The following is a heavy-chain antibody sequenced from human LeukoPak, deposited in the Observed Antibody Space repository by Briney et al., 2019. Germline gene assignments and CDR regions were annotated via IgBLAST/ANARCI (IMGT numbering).Heavy chain of an antibody. D-gene: IGHD3-3*01. CDR2: ISGGGGST. Sequence: PGGSLRLSCAASGFTFSSYAMSWVRQAPGKGLEWVSAISGGGGSTYYADSVKGRFTTSRDNSKNTLYLQMNSLRAEDTAVYYCAKRYWSGVLGSVRSQDPRYYFDYWGQGTLVTVSS. V-gene: IGHV3-23*01. CDR1: GFTFSSYA. CDR3: AKRYWSGVLGSVRSQDPRYYFDY. J-gene: IGHJ4*02.